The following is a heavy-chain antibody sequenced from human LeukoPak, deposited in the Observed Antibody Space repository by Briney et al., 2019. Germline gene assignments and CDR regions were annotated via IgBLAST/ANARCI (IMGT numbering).Heavy chain of an antibody. CDR3: ARDTVGYSSSWYFGY. Sequence: PGGSLRLSCAASGFTFSSYSMNWVRQAPGKGLEWVSSISSSSYIYYADSVKGRFTTSRDNAKNSLYLQMNSLRAEDTAVYYCARDTVGYSSSWYFGYWGQGTLVTVSS. D-gene: IGHD6-13*01. CDR2: ISSSSYI. J-gene: IGHJ4*02. CDR1: GFTFSSYS. V-gene: IGHV3-21*01.